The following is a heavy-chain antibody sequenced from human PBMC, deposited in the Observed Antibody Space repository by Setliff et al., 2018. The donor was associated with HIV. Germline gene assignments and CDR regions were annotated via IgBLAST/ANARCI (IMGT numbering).Heavy chain of an antibody. V-gene: IGHV4-39*07. CDR2: IFYGGRT. CDR3: ARPGRASYYYYMDV. Sequence: SETLSLTCTVSGGSISTSSFSWGWVRQSPGRGLEWIGSIFYGGRTYYNPSLRSRLTMSVDTSKIQSSLELRSLTAADTAVYYCARPGRASYYYYMDVWGKGTTVTVSS. D-gene: IGHD3-10*01. CDR1: GGSISTSSFS. J-gene: IGHJ6*03.